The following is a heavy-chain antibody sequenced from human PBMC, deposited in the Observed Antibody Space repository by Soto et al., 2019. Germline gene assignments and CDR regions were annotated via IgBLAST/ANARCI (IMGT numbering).Heavy chain of an antibody. CDR3: AKGNYGDYGGFDP. Sequence: EVQMLESGGGLVQPGGSLRLSCAASGFSFSSFAMTWVRQAPGKGLEWVSTIISTGVSTYYADSAKGRFTISRANSQNTLYLQMNSLRVEDTAVYYCAKGNYGDYGGFDPWGQGTLVTVS. D-gene: IGHD4-17*01. V-gene: IGHV3-23*01. J-gene: IGHJ5*02. CDR2: IISTGVST. CDR1: GFSFSSFA.